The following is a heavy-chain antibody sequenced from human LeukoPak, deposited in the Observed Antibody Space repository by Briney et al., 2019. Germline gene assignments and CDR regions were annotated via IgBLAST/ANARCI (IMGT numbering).Heavy chain of an antibody. V-gene: IGHV4-61*02. Sequence: PSETLSLTCTVSGGSISSGSYYWSWIRQPAGKGLEWIGRIYTSGSTNYNPSLKSRVTISVDTSKNQFSLKLSSVTAADTAVYYCARQGENYSSFDYWGQGTLVTVSS. CDR2: IYTSGST. J-gene: IGHJ4*02. CDR1: GGSISSGSYY. D-gene: IGHD1-7*01. CDR3: ARQGENYSSFDY.